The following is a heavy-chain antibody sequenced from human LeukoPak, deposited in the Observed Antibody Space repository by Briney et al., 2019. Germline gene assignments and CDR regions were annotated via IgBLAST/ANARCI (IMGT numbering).Heavy chain of an antibody. CDR2: ISYDGSNK. CDR1: GFTFSIYA. Sequence: GGPLRLSCAASGFTFSIYAMYWVRQAPGKGREGGAVISYDGSNKYYADSVKGRFTISRDNSKNTLYLQMNSLRAEDTAVYYCAKAAAAAVQLEDFFDYWGQGTLVTVSS. D-gene: IGHD6-13*01. CDR3: AKAAAAAVQLEDFFDY. V-gene: IGHV3-30*04. J-gene: IGHJ4*02.